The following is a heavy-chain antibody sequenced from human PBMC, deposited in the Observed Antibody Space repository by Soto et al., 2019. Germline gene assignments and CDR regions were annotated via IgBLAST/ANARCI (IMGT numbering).Heavy chain of an antibody. CDR1: RFTFSNYA. J-gene: IGHJ6*02. Sequence: EVQLVQSGGGLVQPGGSLRLSCAASRFTFSNYALTWVRQAPGKGLEWVSTISGSGGNTYYADSVRGRFIISRDNPKNTLFLQMNSLRADDTAVYYCATTRVGPCSSSICFSGIFDGMDVWGQGTTVTVSS. D-gene: IGHD2-2*01. CDR2: ISGSGGNT. V-gene: IGHV3-23*04. CDR3: ATTRVGPCSSSICFSGIFDGMDV.